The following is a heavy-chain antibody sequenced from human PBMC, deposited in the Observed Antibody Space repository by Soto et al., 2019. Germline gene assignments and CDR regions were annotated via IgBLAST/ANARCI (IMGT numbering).Heavy chain of an antibody. J-gene: IGHJ4*02. D-gene: IGHD3-22*01. CDR3: ARLYHFDTSAKSTGDFDL. V-gene: IGHV5-51*01. CDR2: IYPGDSDT. CDR1: GYSFSSYW. Sequence: EVQLAQSGAEVKKPGESLKISCKGSGYSFSSYWIGWVRQMPGKGLEWMGIIYPGDSDTRYSLFFQGQVTISADKSIGTAYLQWSSLKASDTAMYYCARLYHFDTSAKSTGDFDLWGQGTLVTVSS.